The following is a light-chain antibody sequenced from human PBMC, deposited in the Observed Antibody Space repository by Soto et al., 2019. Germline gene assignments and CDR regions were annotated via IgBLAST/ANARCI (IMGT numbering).Light chain of an antibody. CDR2: DDS. CDR3: QQYNTYST. CDR1: QSIGYW. J-gene: IGKJ5*01. V-gene: IGKV1-5*01. Sequence: DVQMTQSPSTLSASVGDRATITCRASQSIGYWLAWYQQKPGKAPNLLIYDDSSLESGVPSRFSGNGSGTEFTLTISSLQPDDFATYYCQQYNTYSTFGQGTRLEIK.